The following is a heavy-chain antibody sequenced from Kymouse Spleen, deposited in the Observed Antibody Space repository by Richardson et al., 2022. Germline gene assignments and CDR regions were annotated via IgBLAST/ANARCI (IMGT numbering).Heavy chain of an antibody. D-gene: IGHD4-23*01. CDR2: INHSGST. CDR1: GGSFSGYY. J-gene: IGHJ6*02. Sequence: QVQLQQWGAGLLKPSETLSLTCAVYGGSFSGYYWSWIRQPPGKGLEWIGEINHSGSTNYNPSLKSRVTISVDTSKNQFSLKLSSVTAADTAVYYCARGATVVTPYYGMDVWGQGTTVTVSS. V-gene: IGHV4-34*01. CDR3: ARGATVVTPYYGMDV.